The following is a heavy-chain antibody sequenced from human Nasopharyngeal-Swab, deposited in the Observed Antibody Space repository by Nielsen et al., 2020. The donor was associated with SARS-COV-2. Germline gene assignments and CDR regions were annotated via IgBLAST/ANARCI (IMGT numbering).Heavy chain of an antibody. CDR1: GVFFYYSCFY. CDR3: VRSSSWYYFDY. D-gene: IGHD6-13*01. V-gene: IGHV4-39*01. Sequence: GPLSVAWAGAGVFFYYSCFYWVWSRQPPGKGLEWIGNIYYNGNTYQNPSLKSRLTISVDKSKNQFSLQLSSVTAADTAVYYCVRSSSWYYFDYWAQGTQVTVSS. CDR2: IYYNGNT. J-gene: IGHJ4*02.